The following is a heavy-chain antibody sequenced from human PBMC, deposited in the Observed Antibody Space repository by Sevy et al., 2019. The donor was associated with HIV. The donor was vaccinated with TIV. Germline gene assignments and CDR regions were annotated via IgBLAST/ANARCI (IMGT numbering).Heavy chain of an antibody. J-gene: IGHJ3*02. CDR2: VYYTGGT. V-gene: IGHV4-59*08. CDR1: GGSINSDH. CDR3: ARRNDFDI. Sequence: SEALSLTCTVSGGSINSDHWNWIRQPPGKGLEWIGYVYYTGGTNYNPSLKNRVTISVDRTKNHFSLNLTSVTAADTAVYDCARRNDFDIWGQGTMVTVSS.